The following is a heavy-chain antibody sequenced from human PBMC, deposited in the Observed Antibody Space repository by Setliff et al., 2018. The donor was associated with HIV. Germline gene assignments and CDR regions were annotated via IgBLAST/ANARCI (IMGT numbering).Heavy chain of an antibody. D-gene: IGHD5-12*01. Sequence: PGGSLRLSCAASGFTFSNYAMGWVRQGPGKGLEWVSTIGAAAYPTHYADSVKGRFTISRDNSKNTLSLQMNSLRAEDTAVYYCAKDRVRDGYNPDAFDIWCQGTMVTVSS. CDR1: GFTFSNYA. V-gene: IGHV3-23*01. J-gene: IGHJ3*02. CDR2: IGAAAYPT. CDR3: AKDRVRDGYNPDAFDI.